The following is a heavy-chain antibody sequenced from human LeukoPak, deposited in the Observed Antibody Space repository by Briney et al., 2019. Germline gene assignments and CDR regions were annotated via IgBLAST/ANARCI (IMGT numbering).Heavy chain of an antibody. J-gene: IGHJ4*02. V-gene: IGHV3-74*01. Sequence: PGGSLRLSCAGSGFTFSTYCMHWVRQAPGKGLVWVSRTNNDGSSTVYADSVKGRFTISRDNAKNALYLQMNSLRAEDTAVYYCASDLFYDSSGYYASDSWGQRTLVTVSS. D-gene: IGHD3-22*01. CDR1: GFTFSTYC. CDR2: TNNDGSST. CDR3: ASDLFYDSSGYYASDS.